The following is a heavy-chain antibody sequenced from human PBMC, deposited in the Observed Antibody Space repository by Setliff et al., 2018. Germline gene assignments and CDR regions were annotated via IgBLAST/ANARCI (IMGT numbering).Heavy chain of an antibody. CDR3: ARDTGGSPRLYNWFDP. J-gene: IGHJ5*02. V-gene: IGHV3-30*02. CDR1: GFTLNTYG. Sequence: GGSLRLSCAASGFTLNTYGISWVRQAPGKGLEWVTFIRSDGNKKYFGDSVKGRFTISRDNSKNTLYLQMNSLRAEDTAVYYCARDTGGSPRLYNWFDPWGQGTLVTVSS. D-gene: IGHD1-26*01. CDR2: IRSDGNKK.